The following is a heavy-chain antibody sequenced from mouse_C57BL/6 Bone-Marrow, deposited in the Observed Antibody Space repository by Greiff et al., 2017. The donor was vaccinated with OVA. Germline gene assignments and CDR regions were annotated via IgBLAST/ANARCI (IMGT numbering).Heavy chain of an antibody. Sequence: EVKLVESGEGLVKPGGSLKLSCAASGFTFSSYAMSWVRQTPEKRLEWVAYISSGGDYIYYADTVKGRFTISRDNARNTLYLQMSSLKSEDTAMYYCTRDDYGEAMDYWGQGTSVTVSS. CDR3: TRDDYGEAMDY. V-gene: IGHV5-9-1*02. D-gene: IGHD2-4*01. CDR1: GFTFSSYA. CDR2: ISSGGDYI. J-gene: IGHJ4*01.